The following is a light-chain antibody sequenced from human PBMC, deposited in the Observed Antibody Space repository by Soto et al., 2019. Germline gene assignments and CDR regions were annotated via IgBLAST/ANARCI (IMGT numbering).Light chain of an antibody. CDR2: DVS. Sequence: DIQMTQSPPSLSVSVGDRVTITCQASQDISNYLHWFQQKPEKAPQLLIFDVSNLQTGVPSRFSGGGSGTDFALTISSLEPEDIATYYCQQYDSLPLTFGQGTRLEI. CDR3: QQYDSLPLT. V-gene: IGKV1-33*01. CDR1: QDISNY. J-gene: IGKJ5*01.